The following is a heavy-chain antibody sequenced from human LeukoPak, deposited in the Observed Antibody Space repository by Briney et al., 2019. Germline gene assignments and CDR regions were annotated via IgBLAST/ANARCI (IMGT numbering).Heavy chain of an antibody. CDR1: GFTFSSSW. V-gene: IGHV3-74*01. CDR3: ARDPGYESWSPFWGGMDV. CDR2: ITRDGSST. D-gene: IGHD3-16*01. J-gene: IGHJ6*04. Sequence: GGSLRLSCAASGFTFSSSWMHWVRQAPGKGLVWVSRITRDGSSTTYADSVKGRFTTSRDNDKNTLYLQMDSLRDDDTAVYYCARDPGYESWSPFWGGMDVWGNGTTVIVSS.